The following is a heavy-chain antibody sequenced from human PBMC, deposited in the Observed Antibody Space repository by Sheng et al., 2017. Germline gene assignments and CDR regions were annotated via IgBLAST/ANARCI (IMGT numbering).Heavy chain of an antibody. CDR1: GYSISSGYY. J-gene: IGHJ4*02. CDR3: ARVGGSYFRGDYYFDY. CDR2: IYHSGST. D-gene: IGHD1-26*01. V-gene: IGHV4-38-2*01. Sequence: QVRLQESGPGLVKPSETLSLTCAVSGYSISSGYYWGWIRQPPGKGLEWIGSIYHSGSTYYNPSLKSRVTISVDTSKNQFSLKLSSVTAADTAVYYCARVGGSYFRGDYYFDYWGQGTLVTVSS.